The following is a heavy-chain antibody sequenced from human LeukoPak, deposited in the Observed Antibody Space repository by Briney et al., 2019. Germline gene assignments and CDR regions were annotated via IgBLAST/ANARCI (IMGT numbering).Heavy chain of an antibody. CDR2: RSTSSSYI. CDR3: ARDRGETYDFWSGSPPNWFDP. J-gene: IGHJ5*02. CDR1: GFTFSSYS. Sequence: GASLRLSCAASGFTFSSYSMNWVRQAPGKGLEWVSSRSTSSSYIYHADSVKGRFTISRDNAKNSLYLQMNSLRAEDTAVYYCARDRGETYDFWSGSPPNWFDPWGQGTLVTVSS. V-gene: IGHV3-21*01. D-gene: IGHD3-3*01.